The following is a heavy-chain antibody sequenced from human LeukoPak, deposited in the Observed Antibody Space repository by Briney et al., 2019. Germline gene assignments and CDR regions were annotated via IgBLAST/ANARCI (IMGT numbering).Heavy chain of an antibody. Sequence: GGSLRLSCAASGFTFSSYAMHWVRQAPGKGLEWVAVISYDGSNKYYADSVKGRFTISRDNSKNTLYLQMNSLRAEDTAVYYCARGGHEHRLLWFEELPQGYWGQGTLVTVSS. CDR1: GFTFSSYA. J-gene: IGHJ4*02. V-gene: IGHV3-30*04. D-gene: IGHD3-10*01. CDR3: ARGGHEHRLLWFEELPQGY. CDR2: ISYDGSNK.